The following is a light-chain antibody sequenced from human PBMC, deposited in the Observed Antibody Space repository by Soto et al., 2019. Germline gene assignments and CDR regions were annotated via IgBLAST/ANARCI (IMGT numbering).Light chain of an antibody. J-gene: IGLJ3*02. CDR2: EVS. CDR1: SSDVGGYNY. Sequence: QSALTQPASVSGSPGQSITISCTGSSSDVGGYNYVSWYQHHPGKAPKLMIYEVSNRPSGVSNRFSGSKSGNTASLTISGLQAEDEADYYCSSYTSSSTWVFGGGTKLHRP. CDR3: SSYTSSSTWV. V-gene: IGLV2-14*01.